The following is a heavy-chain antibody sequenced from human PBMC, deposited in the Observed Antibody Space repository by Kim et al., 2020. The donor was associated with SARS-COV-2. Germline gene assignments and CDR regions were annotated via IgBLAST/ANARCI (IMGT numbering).Heavy chain of an antibody. CDR1: GFTFSSYS. CDR3: ARDLAMGY. CDR2: ISSSSTTV. D-gene: IGHD5-18*01. J-gene: IGHJ4*02. V-gene: IGHV3-48*02. Sequence: GGSLRLSCAASGFTFSSYSMNWVRQAPGKGLEWVSYISSSSTTVYADSVKGRFTISRGNAENSLYLQMNSLRDEDTAVYYCARDLAMGYWGQGTLVTVSS.